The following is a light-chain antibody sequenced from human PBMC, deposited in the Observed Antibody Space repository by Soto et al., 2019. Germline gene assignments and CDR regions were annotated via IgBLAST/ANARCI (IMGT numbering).Light chain of an antibody. CDR3: QQYYNWPYT. V-gene: IGKV3-15*01. J-gene: IGKJ2*01. CDR1: QNVTSN. CDR2: GTS. Sequence: EIVMTQSTATLSVSPGEGATLSCRASQNVTSNLAWYQQQPGQAPRLLIYGTSTRATGIPARLSGSGSGTEFTLTISSLQSEDFAVYYCQQYYNWPYTFGQGTKLEIK.